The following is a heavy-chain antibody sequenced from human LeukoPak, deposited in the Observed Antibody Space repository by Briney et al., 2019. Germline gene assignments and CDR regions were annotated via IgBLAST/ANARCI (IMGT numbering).Heavy chain of an antibody. CDR2: ISGSGGST. V-gene: IGHV3-23*01. CDR3: ARGLFLSGYLDAFDI. Sequence: PGGSLRLSCAASGFTVSSNYMSWVRQAPGKGLEWVSAISGSGGSTYYADSVKGRFTISRDNSKNTLYLQMNSLRVEDTAVYYCARGLFLSGYLDAFDIWGQGTVVTVSS. D-gene: IGHD3-22*01. J-gene: IGHJ3*02. CDR1: GFTVSSNY.